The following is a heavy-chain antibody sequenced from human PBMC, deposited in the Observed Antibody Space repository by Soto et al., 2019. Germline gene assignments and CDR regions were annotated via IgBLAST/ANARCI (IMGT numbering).Heavy chain of an antibody. CDR3: ATDCSGGSCYGASGMDV. V-gene: IGHV1-69*06. CDR1: GGTFGRYA. Sequence: ASVKVSCKASGGTFGRYAISWVRRAPGQSLEWMGQINAGFGATDLAQMFQGRVTTAADKSTTTVYMELSSLRSDDTAVYYCATDCSGGSCYGASGMDVWGQGTTVTVSS. D-gene: IGHD2-15*01. CDR2: INAGFGAT. J-gene: IGHJ6*02.